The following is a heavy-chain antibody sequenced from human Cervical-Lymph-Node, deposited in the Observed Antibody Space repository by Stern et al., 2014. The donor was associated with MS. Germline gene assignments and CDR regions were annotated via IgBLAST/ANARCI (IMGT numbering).Heavy chain of an antibody. Sequence: VHLVESGAEVKKPGSSVKVSCKASGGTFSSYAISWVRPAPGQGIEWMGGVNPIFGTANYAQKFQGRVTITADESTSTAYMELSSLRSEDTAVYYCARGELKEGLVRGMDVWGQGTTVTVSS. J-gene: IGHJ6*02. V-gene: IGHV1-69*01. CDR2: VNPIFGTA. CDR1: GGTFSSYA. D-gene: IGHD1-26*01. CDR3: ARGELKEGLVRGMDV.